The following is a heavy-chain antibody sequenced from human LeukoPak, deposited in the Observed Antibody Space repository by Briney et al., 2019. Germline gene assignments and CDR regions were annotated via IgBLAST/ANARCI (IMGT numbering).Heavy chain of an antibody. J-gene: IGHJ4*02. D-gene: IGHD6-13*01. Sequence: GGSLRLSCAASGFTFSSYGMHWVRQAPGKGLEWVAVIWYDGSNKYYADSVKGRFTISRDNSKNTPYLQMNSLRAEDTAAYYCARDPNIAAAAYYFDYWGQGTLVTVSS. CDR1: GFTFSSYG. V-gene: IGHV3-33*01. CDR3: ARDPNIAAAAYYFDY. CDR2: IWYDGSNK.